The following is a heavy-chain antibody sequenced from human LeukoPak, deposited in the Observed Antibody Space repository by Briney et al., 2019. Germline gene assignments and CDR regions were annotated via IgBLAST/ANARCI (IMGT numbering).Heavy chain of an antibody. Sequence: SETLSLTCTVSGGSITSYYCSWVRQAAGKGLEWIGRIYTSGSTNYNPSLKSRVTMSVDTSKNQFSLKMNSVTATDTAVYYCARSGGSGTYYDGSFDYWGQGTLVTVSS. J-gene: IGHJ4*02. CDR2: IYTSGST. CDR1: GGSITSYY. V-gene: IGHV4-4*07. D-gene: IGHD1-26*01. CDR3: ARSGGSGTYYDGSFDY.